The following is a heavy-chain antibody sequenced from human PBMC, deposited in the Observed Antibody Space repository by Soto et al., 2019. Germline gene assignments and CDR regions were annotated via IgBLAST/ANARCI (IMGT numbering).Heavy chain of an antibody. Sequence: GWSLRLSCAASGFTFSSYAMHWVRQAPGKGLEWVAVISYDGSNKYYADSVKGRFTISRDNSKNTLYLQMNSLRAEDTAVYYCARDWSDIVVVVAATSLDYWGQGNMVTV. CDR2: ISYDGSNK. D-gene: IGHD2-15*01. CDR1: GFTFSSYA. V-gene: IGHV3-30-3*01. J-gene: IGHJ4*02. CDR3: ARDWSDIVVVVAATSLDY.